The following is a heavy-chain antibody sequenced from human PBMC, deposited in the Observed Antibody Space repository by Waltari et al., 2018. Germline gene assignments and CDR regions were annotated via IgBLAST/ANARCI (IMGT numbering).Heavy chain of an antibody. Sequence: QVQLQQWGAGLLKHSETLSLTCTVYGGSFSGHLWNWTSQPPGKRLGCIVDINHSGSTDYNPSLNSRFIISVDTSKNQFSLKLSSVTAADTAVYYCAKRGMEGGYFDLWGRGTLVTVSS. J-gene: IGHJ2*01. V-gene: IGHV4-34*02. CDR2: INHSGST. D-gene: IGHD3-3*01. CDR3: AKRGMEGGYFDL. CDR1: GGSFSGHL.